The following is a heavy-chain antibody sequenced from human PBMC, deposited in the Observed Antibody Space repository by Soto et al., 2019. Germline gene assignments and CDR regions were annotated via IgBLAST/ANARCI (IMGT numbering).Heavy chain of an antibody. Sequence: QVQLQESGPGLVKPSETLSLTCTVSGGSISSYYWSWIRQPPGKGLEWIGYIYYSGSTNYNPSLSSRVTISVDTCKNQFSLKLSSATAADTAVYYCARRYGVAYDYWGQGTLVTVSS. V-gene: IGHV4-59*08. J-gene: IGHJ4*02. D-gene: IGHD1-20*01. CDR1: GGSISSYY. CDR3: ARRYGVAYDY. CDR2: IYYSGST.